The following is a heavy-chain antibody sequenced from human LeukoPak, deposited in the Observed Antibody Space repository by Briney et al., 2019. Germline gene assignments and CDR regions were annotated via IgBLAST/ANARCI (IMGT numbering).Heavy chain of an antibody. CDR3: ARDLIPSLVRGNGVDY. J-gene: IGHJ4*02. Sequence: GGSLRLSCAASGFTFSSYSMNWVRQAPGKGLGWVSYISSSSSTIYYADSVKGRFTISRDNAKNSLYLQMNSLRAADTAVYYCARDLIPSLVRGNGVDYWGQGTLVTVSS. V-gene: IGHV3-48*01. CDR2: ISSSSSTI. D-gene: IGHD3-10*01. CDR1: GFTFSSYS.